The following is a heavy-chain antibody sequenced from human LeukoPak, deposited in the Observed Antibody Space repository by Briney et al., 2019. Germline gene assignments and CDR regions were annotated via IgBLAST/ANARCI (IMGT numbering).Heavy chain of an antibody. CDR3: ARAEAPDDSSGYYYYYYYMDV. Sequence: SETLSLTCTVSGGSISSGDYYWSWIRQPPGKGLELIGYIYYSGSTYYNPSLKTRVTISVDTSKNQFSLKLSSVTAADTAVYYCARAEAPDDSSGYYYYYYYMDVWGKETTVTVSS. D-gene: IGHD3-22*01. J-gene: IGHJ6*03. CDR1: GGSISSGDYY. V-gene: IGHV4-30-4*08. CDR2: IYYSGST.